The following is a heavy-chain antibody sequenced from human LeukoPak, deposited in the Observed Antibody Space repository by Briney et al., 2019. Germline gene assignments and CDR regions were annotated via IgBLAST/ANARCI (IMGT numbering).Heavy chain of an antibody. D-gene: IGHD3-22*01. J-gene: IGHJ4*02. CDR2: IYHSGST. Sequence: GSLRLSCGASGFTFSDSSMSWVRQPPGKGLEWIGEIYHSGSTNYNPSLKSRVTISVDKSKNQFSLKLSSVTAADTAVYYCARSDDSSGYYIFDYWGQGTLVTVSS. CDR1: GFTFSDSSM. CDR3: ARSDDSSGYYIFDY. V-gene: IGHV4-4*02.